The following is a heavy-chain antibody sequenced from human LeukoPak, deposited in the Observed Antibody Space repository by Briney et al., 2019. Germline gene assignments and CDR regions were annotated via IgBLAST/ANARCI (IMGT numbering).Heavy chain of an antibody. J-gene: IGHJ4*02. CDR1: GGSISSYY. Sequence: SETLSLTCTVSGGSISSYYWSWIRQPAGKGLEWIGRIYTSGSTNYNPSLKSRVTISVDTSKNQFSLKLSSVTAADTAVYYCARGPSDTMISAEDYWGQGTLVTVSS. V-gene: IGHV4-4*07. D-gene: IGHD3-22*01. CDR2: IYTSGST. CDR3: ARGPSDTMISAEDY.